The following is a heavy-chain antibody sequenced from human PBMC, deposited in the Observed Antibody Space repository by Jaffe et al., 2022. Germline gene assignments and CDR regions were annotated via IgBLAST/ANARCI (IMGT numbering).Heavy chain of an antibody. Sequence: EVQLVESGGGLVKPGGSLRLSCAASGFTFSSYSMNWVRQAPGKGLEWVSSISSSSSYIYYADSVKGRFTISRDNAKNSLYLQMNSLRAEDTAVYYCAREVEDYDFWSGYYRGYYYMDVWGKGTTVTVSS. D-gene: IGHD3-3*01. CDR2: ISSSSSYI. CDR1: GFTFSSYS. V-gene: IGHV3-21*01. J-gene: IGHJ6*03. CDR3: AREVEDYDFWSGYYRGYYYMDV.